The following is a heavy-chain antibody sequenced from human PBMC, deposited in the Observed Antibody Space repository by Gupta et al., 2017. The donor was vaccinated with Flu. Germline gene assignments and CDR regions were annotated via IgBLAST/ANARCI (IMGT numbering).Heavy chain of an antibody. V-gene: IGHV3-9*01. J-gene: IGHJ4*02. D-gene: IGHD2-15*01. Sequence: EVPLVESGGGLVQRGSSLRHSGAASGCHFYTYAVYWVRQTPGKGLDVVSGISWNSGSIVYADSVKGRCTISRDNAKNSLYLQMNSLRAEDTALYYCARDNGRDVLVAARLGLDSWGQGTLVTVSS. CDR3: ARDNGRDVLVAARLGLDS. CDR1: GCHFYTYA. CDR2: ISWNSGSI.